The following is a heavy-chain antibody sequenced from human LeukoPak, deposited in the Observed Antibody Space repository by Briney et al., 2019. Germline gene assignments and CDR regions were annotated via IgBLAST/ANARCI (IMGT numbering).Heavy chain of an antibody. CDR2: IYYSGST. D-gene: IGHD6-19*01. CDR3: ARGTPGIAVAGTWTDY. CDR1: GGSISSYS. Sequence: SETLSLTCTVSGGSISSYSWSWIRQPPGKGLEWIGYIYYSGSTNYNPSLKSRVTISVDTSKNQFSLKLSSVTAADTAVYYCARGTPGIAVAGTWTDYWGQGTLVTVSS. V-gene: IGHV4-59*01. J-gene: IGHJ4*02.